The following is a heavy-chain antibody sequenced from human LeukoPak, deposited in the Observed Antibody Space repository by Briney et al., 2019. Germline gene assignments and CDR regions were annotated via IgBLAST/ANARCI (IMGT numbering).Heavy chain of an antibody. CDR3: ASTQKIVEMATIGYYFDY. CDR1: GGTFSSYA. Sequence: SVKVSCKASGGTFSSYAISWVRQAPGQGLEWMGGIIPIFGTANYAQKFQGRVTITTDESTSTAYMELSSLRSEDTAVYYCASTQKIVEMATIGYYFDYWGQGTLVTVSS. V-gene: IGHV1-69*05. CDR2: IIPIFGTA. J-gene: IGHJ4*02. D-gene: IGHD5-24*01.